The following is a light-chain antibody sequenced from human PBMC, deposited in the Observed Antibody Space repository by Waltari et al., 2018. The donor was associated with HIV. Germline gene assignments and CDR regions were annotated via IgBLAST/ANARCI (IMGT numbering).Light chain of an antibody. Sequence: DIQMTQSPSSLSASVGDRVTITCRANQSIGNYLNWYQQKLGKAPKLLIYAASSLQTGVPSRFSARGSGTAFALIITSLQPEDFATYHCLQTYSNPSTFGQGTKLDI. J-gene: IGKJ2*01. CDR3: LQTYSNPST. V-gene: IGKV1-39*01. CDR1: QSIGNY. CDR2: AAS.